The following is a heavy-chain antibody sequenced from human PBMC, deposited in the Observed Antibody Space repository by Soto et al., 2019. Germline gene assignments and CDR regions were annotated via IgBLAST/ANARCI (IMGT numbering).Heavy chain of an antibody. D-gene: IGHD3-9*01. CDR2: IIPIFGTA. CDR1: VGTFSSYA. J-gene: IGHJ4*02. CDR3: ETDETKDILTGYPEYYFDY. Sequence: SVKVSFKASVGTFSSYASNRVRQAPGQGLEWMGGIIPIFGTANYATKFQGGVMIAADKSTSTAYMGLSSLRSEDTAVYYCETDETKDILTGYPEYYFDYWGQGTPVTVSS. V-gene: IGHV1-69*06.